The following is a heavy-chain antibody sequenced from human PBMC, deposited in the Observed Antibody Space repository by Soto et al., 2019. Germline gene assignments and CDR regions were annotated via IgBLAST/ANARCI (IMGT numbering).Heavy chain of an antibody. J-gene: IGHJ5*01. CDR1: GFSFSSHA. Sequence: EVQLLESGGGLVQPGGSLRLSCAASGFSFSSHAMNWVRQAPGKGLEWVAVISGSGGTTYYADSVKGRFTISRDNSKNTLYLEMHSLRVEDTAVYYCAKDPLVTVTFNWFDSWGQGTLVTVSS. CDR2: ISGSGGTT. CDR3: AKDPLVTVTFNWFDS. D-gene: IGHD4-17*01. V-gene: IGHV3-23*01.